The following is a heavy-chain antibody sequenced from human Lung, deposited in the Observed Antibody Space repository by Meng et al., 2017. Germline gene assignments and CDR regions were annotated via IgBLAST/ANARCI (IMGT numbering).Heavy chain of an antibody. CDR3: ARDEDISAAGKLFGDY. Sequence: VRLVQSGAEVKNPGASVKVSCKASGYTFPDYWLHWVRRAPGQGLEWMGRINPKSGDTHYAQRFQGRVTMTGDTSISTAYMELSGLRSDDTAMYYCARDEDISAAGKLFGDYWGQGTLVTVSS. V-gene: IGHV1-2*06. J-gene: IGHJ4*02. D-gene: IGHD6-13*01. CDR1: GYTFPDYW. CDR2: INPKSGDT.